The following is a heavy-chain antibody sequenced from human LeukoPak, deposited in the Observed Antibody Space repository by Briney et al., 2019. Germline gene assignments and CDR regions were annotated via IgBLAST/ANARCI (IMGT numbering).Heavy chain of an antibody. D-gene: IGHD2-15*01. J-gene: IGHJ4*02. V-gene: IGHV1-2*02. CDR2: ISPKSENT. CDR1: GYTFNDYY. CDR3: TRDPGSYCSDGSCSFDY. Sequence: ASVKVSCKASGYTFNDYYMHWVRQAPGQGLERMGWISPKSENTNYAQKFQGRVTMTWDTSISTAYMDLSRLTSDDTAVYYCTRDPGSYCSDGSCSFDYWGQGALVTVSS.